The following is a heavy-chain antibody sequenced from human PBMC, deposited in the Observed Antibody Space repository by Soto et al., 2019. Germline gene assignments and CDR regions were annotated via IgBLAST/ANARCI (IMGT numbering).Heavy chain of an antibody. Sequence: ASVKVSCKASGYTFTSYYMHWVRQAPGQGLEWMGIINPSGGSTSYAQKFQGRVTMTRDTSTSTVYMELSSLRSEDTAVYYCARVVCISTSCSPTNWFDPWGQGNLVTVSA. V-gene: IGHV1-46*01. CDR1: GYTFTSYY. J-gene: IGHJ5*02. CDR3: ARVVCISTSCSPTNWFDP. CDR2: INPSGGST. D-gene: IGHD2-2*01.